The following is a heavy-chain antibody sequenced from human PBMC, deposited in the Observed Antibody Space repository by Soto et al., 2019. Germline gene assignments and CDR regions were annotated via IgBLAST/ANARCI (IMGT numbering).Heavy chain of an antibody. D-gene: IGHD3-3*01. CDR1: GFTFTSSA. V-gene: IGHV1-58*01. CDR2: IVVGSGNT. CDR3: AADNYDFWSGSYYYYYGMDV. J-gene: IGHJ6*02. Sequence: SVKVSCKASGFTFTSSAVQWVRQARGQRLEWIGCIVVGSGNTNYAQKFQERVTITRDMSTSTAYMELSSLRSEDTAVYYCAADNYDFWSGSYYYYYGMDVWGQGTTVTVSS.